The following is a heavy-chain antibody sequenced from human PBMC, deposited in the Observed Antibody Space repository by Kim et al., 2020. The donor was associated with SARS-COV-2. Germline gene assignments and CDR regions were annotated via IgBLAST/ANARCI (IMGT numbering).Heavy chain of an antibody. V-gene: IGHV3-30*18. CDR1: GFTFSSYP. Sequence: GGSLRLSCAVSGFTFSSYPMAWVRQAPGKGLEWVAVITNDGRDKHSTDSVKGRSTIYRDNSKTTLSLQMRSLRRDDTAMYYCAKDKTPLAAAYDLDYWGQGTLLTVPS. CDR3: AKDKTPLAAAYDLDY. CDR2: ITNDGRDK. D-gene: IGHD6-13*01. J-gene: IGHJ4*02.